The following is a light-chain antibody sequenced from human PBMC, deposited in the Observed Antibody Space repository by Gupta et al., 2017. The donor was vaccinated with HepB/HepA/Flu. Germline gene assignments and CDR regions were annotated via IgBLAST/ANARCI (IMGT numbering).Light chain of an antibody. CDR1: NMGSKS. V-gene: IGLV3-21*04. CDR3: QVWDWSSQQGV. J-gene: IGLJ2*01. CDR2: YDR. Sequence: SYVLTQPPSVSVAPGKTATITCGGDNMGSKSVHWYQQKPGQAPVVAIYYDRDRPSGIPERFSGSNSGKKDNRTIRRVEVGDEADYECQVWDWSSQQGVFGGGTKLTVL.